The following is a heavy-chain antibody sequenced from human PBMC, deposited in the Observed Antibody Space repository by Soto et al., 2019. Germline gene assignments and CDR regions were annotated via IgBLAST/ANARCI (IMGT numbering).Heavy chain of an antibody. CDR1: GYTFTSYD. V-gene: IGHV1-8*01. CDR2: MNPNSGNT. D-gene: IGHD3-22*01. J-gene: IGHJ4*02. Sequence: QVQLVQSGAEVKKPGASVKVSCKASGYTFTSYDINWVRQATGQGLEWMGWMNPNSGNTGYAQKFQGRVTMTRNTSISTAYMELSSLRSEDTAVYYCARMGPYYYDSSGYSHDYWGQGTLVTVSS. CDR3: ARMGPYYYDSSGYSHDY.